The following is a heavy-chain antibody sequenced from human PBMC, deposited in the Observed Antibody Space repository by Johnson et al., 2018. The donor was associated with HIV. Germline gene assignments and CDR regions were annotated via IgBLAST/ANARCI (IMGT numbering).Heavy chain of an antibody. D-gene: IGHD6-19*01. CDR2: ISYDGSNK. CDR1: GFTFSSYA. CDR3: ARFLAGTAMVGEAFDI. V-gene: IGHV3-30-3*01. J-gene: IGHJ3*02. Sequence: QMLLVESGGGVVQPGRSLRLSCAASGFTFSSYAMHWVRQAPGKGLDWVAVISYDGSNKYYADSVKGRFTISRDNSKNTLYLQMNSLRAADTAVYYCARFLAGTAMVGEAFDIWGQGTMVTVSS.